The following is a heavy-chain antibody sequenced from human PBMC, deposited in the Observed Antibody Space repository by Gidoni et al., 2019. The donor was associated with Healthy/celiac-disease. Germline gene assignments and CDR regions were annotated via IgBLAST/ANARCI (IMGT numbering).Heavy chain of an antibody. V-gene: IGHV4-34*01. D-gene: IGHD6-13*01. CDR2: INHSGST. J-gene: IGHJ5*02. Sequence: QVQLQQWGAGLLKPSETLSLTCAVYGGSFSGYYWSWIRQPPGKGLEWIGEINHSGSTNYNPSLKSRVTISVDTSKNQFSLKLSSVTAADTAVYYCARGPAAAPHWYSSSWSNWFDPWGQGTLVTVSS. CDR1: GGSFSGYY. CDR3: ARGPAAAPHWYSSSWSNWFDP.